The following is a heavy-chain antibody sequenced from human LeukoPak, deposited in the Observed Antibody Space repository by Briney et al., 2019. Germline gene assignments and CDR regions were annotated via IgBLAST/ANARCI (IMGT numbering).Heavy chain of an antibody. J-gene: IGHJ4*02. D-gene: IGHD1-26*01. CDR1: GYSISSGYY. Sequence: SETLSHTCAVSGYSISSGYYWGWIRQPPGKGLEWIGSIYHSGSTYYNPSLKSRVTISVDTSKNQFSLKLSSVTAADTAVYYCARMAYSGSYYFDYWGQGTLVTVSS. CDR3: ARMAYSGSYYFDY. V-gene: IGHV4-38-2*01. CDR2: IYHSGST.